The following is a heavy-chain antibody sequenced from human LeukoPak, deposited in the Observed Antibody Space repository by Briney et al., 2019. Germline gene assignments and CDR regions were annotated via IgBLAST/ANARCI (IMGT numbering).Heavy chain of an antibody. D-gene: IGHD6-13*01. Sequence: ETSETLSLTCTVSGVSISSGGYYWSWIRQHPGKGXXXXXXXXXSGSTYYXXXLKSRVTISVDTSKNQFSLKLSSVTAADTAVYYCARSRRGGSSWYQVNWFDPWGQGTLVTVSS. J-gene: IGHJ5*02. CDR1: GVSISSGGYY. V-gene: IGHV4-31*03. CDR3: ARSRRGGSSWYQVNWFDP. CDR2: XXXSGST.